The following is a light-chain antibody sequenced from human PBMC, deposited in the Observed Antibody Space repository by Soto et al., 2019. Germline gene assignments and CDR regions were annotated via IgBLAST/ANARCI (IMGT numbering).Light chain of an antibody. J-gene: IGKJ2*01. CDR3: QQSYSTPPT. V-gene: IGKV3-15*01. CDR2: AAS. Sequence: EIVMTQSPATLSVSPGERATLSCRASQSISSTLAWYQQKSGQAPRLLIFAASTRATGIPARFSGSGSGTEFTLTISSLQPEDFATYYCQQSYSTPPTFGQGTNLEIK. CDR1: QSISST.